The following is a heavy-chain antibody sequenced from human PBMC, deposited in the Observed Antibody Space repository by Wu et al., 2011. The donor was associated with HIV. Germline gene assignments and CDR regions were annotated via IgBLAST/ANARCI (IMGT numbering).Heavy chain of an antibody. Sequence: QVQLVQSGAEVKKPGASVKVSCKASGYTFTDYYIHWVRQAPGQGLEWVGWINPNSGGTDYAQKFQGRVTVTRDSSISTAYMELSRLRSDDTALYYCARDATGGGYQLLPIDFWGQGALVTVSS. D-gene: IGHD1-26*01. J-gene: IGHJ4*02. CDR2: INPNSGGT. V-gene: IGHV1-2*02. CDR1: GYTFTDYY. CDR3: ARDATGGGYQLLPIDF.